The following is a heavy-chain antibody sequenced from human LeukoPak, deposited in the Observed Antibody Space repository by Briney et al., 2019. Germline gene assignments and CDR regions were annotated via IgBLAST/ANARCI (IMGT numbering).Heavy chain of an antibody. CDR2: IYDSGST. D-gene: IGHD3-3*01. V-gene: IGHV4-39*07. Sequence: SETLSLTCTVSGGSIRSSYYYWGWIRQPPGKGLEWIGSIYDSGSTYYNPSLKSRVTISVDTSKNQFSLKVSSVTAADTAVYYCARAWSGYSSLDYWGQGTQVTVSS. CDR1: GGSIRSSYYY. CDR3: ARAWSGYSSLDY. J-gene: IGHJ4*02.